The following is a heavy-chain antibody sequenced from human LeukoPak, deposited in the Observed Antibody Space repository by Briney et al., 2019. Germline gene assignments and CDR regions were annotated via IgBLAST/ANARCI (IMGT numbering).Heavy chain of an antibody. CDR3: ARDLVVAAADY. V-gene: IGHV4-39*07. CDR1: GGSISSSSYY. CDR2: NYYSGST. D-gene: IGHD2-15*01. J-gene: IGHJ4*02. Sequence: SETLSLTCTVSGGSISSSSYYWGWIRQPPGKGLEWIGSNYYSGSTYYNPSLKSRVTISVDTSKNQFSLKLSSVTAADTAVYYCARDLVVAAADYWGQGTLVTVFS.